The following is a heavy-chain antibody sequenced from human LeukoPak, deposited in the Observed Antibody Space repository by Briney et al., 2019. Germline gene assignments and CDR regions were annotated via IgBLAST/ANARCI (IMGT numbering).Heavy chain of an antibody. D-gene: IGHD3-22*01. Sequence: SETLSLTCAVSGGSIDSYYWSWIRQPPGKGLEWIGYIYYTGSTNYNPSLEGRVTISVDTSKNQFSLKLSSVTAADTAIYYCARDSSGQLWGYWYFDLWGRGTLVTVSS. V-gene: IGHV4-59*01. J-gene: IGHJ2*01. CDR2: IYYTGST. CDR1: GGSIDSYY. CDR3: ARDSSGQLWGYWYFDL.